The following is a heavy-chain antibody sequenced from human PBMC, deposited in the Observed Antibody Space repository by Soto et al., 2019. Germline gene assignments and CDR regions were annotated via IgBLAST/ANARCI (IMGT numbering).Heavy chain of an antibody. Sequence: SETLSLTCTVSGGSISSGGYFWSWVRQHPGKGLAWIGNIYYSGRTYYNPSLKSRVTISVDTSKNQFSLKLRSVTAADTAVYYCSRFAKEENPKVGSWYYFDYWGQGTRVTVSS. CDR2: IYYSGRT. CDR3: SRFAKEENPKVGSWYYFDY. V-gene: IGHV4-31*03. CDR1: GGSISSGGYF. J-gene: IGHJ4*02. D-gene: IGHD6-13*01.